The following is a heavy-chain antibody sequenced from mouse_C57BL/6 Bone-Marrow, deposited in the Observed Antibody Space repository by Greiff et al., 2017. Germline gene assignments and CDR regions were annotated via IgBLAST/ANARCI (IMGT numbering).Heavy chain of an antibody. J-gene: IGHJ4*01. CDR3: ARPNNYYGSTSLMDY. CDR1: GYTFTDYY. CDR2: INPTNGGT. V-gene: IGHV1-26*01. Sequence: VQLQQSGPELVRPGASVKISFKASGYTFTDYYMHWVKQSPGQSPEWIGVINPTNGGTTYNQKFKGKATLTVDKSSSTAYMELRSLTSEDSAVYYCARPNNYYGSTSLMDYWGQGTTVTVSS. D-gene: IGHD1-1*01.